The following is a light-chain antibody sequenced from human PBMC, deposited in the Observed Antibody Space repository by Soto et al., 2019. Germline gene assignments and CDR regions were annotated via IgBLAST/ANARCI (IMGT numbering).Light chain of an antibody. CDR1: QSISDT. Sequence: EIVMTQSPSTLSVSQGGRATLSSRASQSISDTLAWYQQKPGQAPRLLIYGASKRATGFPDRFSGSGSGTEFTLTISRLQSEDFAIYHCQQYNNWPLTFGQGTKV. J-gene: IGKJ1*01. CDR2: GAS. CDR3: QQYNNWPLT. V-gene: IGKV3-15*01.